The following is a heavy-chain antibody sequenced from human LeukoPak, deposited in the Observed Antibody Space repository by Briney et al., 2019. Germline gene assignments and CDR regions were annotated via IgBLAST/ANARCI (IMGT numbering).Heavy chain of an antibody. D-gene: IGHD2-8*01. V-gene: IGHV4-30-4*01. CDR2: IYYSGST. J-gene: IGHJ4*02. CDR1: GGSISSGDYY. Sequence: SQTLSLTCTVSGGSISSGDYYWSWIRQPPGKGLEWIGYIYYSGSTHYNPSLKSRVTISVDTSKNQFSLKLSSVTAADTAVYYCARRYCTNGVCYLFDYWGQGTLVTVSS. CDR3: ARRYCTNGVCYLFDY.